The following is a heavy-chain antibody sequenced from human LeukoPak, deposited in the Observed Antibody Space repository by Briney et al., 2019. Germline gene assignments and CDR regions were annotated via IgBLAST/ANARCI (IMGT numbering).Heavy chain of an antibody. V-gene: IGHV3-7*01. CDR2: INPDGSEK. D-gene: IGHD5-18*01. J-gene: IGHJ4*02. Sequence: GGSLRLSCAASGFAFSDYWMSWVRQAPGKGLEGVAKINPDGSEKYYVDSVKGRFTISRDKAKNSLYLQMNSLRDEDTAVYYCARGGYSYGHDYWGQGTLVTVSS. CDR3: ARGGYSYGHDY. CDR1: GFAFSDYW.